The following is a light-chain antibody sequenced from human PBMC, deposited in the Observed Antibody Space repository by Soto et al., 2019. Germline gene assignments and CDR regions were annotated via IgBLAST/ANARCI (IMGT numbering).Light chain of an antibody. CDR3: MQATQSPT. CDR2: EVS. J-gene: IGKJ3*01. V-gene: IGKV2-24*01. CDR1: QSLVHSNGHTY. Sequence: EIVLTQTPLSSPVTLGQPDSISCRSSQSLVHSNGHTYLSWLHQRPGQPPRLLIYEVSNRFSGVPDRFSGSGAGTDFKLRISRVEAEDVGVYYWMQATQSPTFGPGTKVDIK.